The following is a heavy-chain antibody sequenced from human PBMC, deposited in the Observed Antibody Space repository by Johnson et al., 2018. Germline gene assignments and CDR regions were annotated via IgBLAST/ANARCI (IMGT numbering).Heavy chain of an antibody. CDR1: RFTFSSYG. CDR2: IYSGGST. D-gene: IGHD5-12*01. V-gene: IGHV3-NL1*01. J-gene: IGHJ3*02. Sequence: VQLLESGGGVVQPGRSLRLSCAASRFTFSSYGMHWVRQAPGKGLEWVSVIYSGGSTYYADSVKGRFTISRDNSKNTLYLQMNSLRAEDTAVYYWARAWRDAFDIWGQGTMVTVSS. CDR3: ARAWRDAFDI.